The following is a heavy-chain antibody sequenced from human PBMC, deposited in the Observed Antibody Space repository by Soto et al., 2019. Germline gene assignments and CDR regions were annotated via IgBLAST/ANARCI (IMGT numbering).Heavy chain of an antibody. D-gene: IGHD2-2*01. CDR1: GFTFSNAW. J-gene: IGHJ6*02. Sequence: GGSLRLSCAASGFTFSNAWMNWVRQAPGKGLEWVGRIKSKTDGGTTDYAAPVKGRFTISRDDSKNTLYLQMNSLKTEDTAVYYCTTEFVVPAAMYYYYYGMDVWGQGTTVTVSS. CDR2: IKSKTDGGTT. CDR3: TTEFVVPAAMYYYYYGMDV. V-gene: IGHV3-15*07.